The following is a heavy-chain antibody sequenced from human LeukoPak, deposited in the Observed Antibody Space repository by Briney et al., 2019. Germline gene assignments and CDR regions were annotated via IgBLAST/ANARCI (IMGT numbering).Heavy chain of an antibody. CDR2: INPDGSEK. V-gene: IGHV3-7*03. J-gene: IGHJ4*02. CDR3: AKDGVYYASGTAIDY. CDR1: GFTFSSYW. D-gene: IGHD3-10*01. Sequence: GGSLRLSCAASGFTFSSYWMTWVRQAPGKGLEWVANINPDGSEKYYVDSVKGRFTISRDNSKNTLYLQMNSLRAEDTAVYYCAKDGVYYASGTAIDYWGQGTLVTVSS.